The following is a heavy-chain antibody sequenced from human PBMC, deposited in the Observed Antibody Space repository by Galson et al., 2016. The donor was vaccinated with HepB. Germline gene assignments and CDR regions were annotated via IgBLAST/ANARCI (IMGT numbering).Heavy chain of an antibody. J-gene: IGHJ5*02. V-gene: IGHV2-5*02. CDR3: THRRAIDYGGRNNWFDP. CDR1: GSSLRTIGVG. CDR2: IYWDDDK. Sequence: PALVKPPQTLTLTCTYSGSSLRTIGVGVAWIRQPPGKALEWLALIYWDDDKRYSPSLKNRLAITKDTSKNQVFLTMTNMDPVDTATYYCTHRRAIDYGGRNNWFDPWGQGTLVTVSS. D-gene: IGHD1-26*01.